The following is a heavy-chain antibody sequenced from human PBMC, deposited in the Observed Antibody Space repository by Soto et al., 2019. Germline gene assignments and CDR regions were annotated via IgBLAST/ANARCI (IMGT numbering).Heavy chain of an antibody. Sequence: GGSLRLSCAASGFTFSRYAMSWVRQAPGKGLEWVSAISGSGGSTYYADSVKGRFTISRDNSKNTLYLQMNSLRAEDTVVYYGAKRGSVGASTDDYYGLDVWGKGTTVTVSS. V-gene: IGHV3-23*01. CDR3: AKRGSVGASTDDYYGLDV. CDR2: ISGSGGST. J-gene: IGHJ6*04. D-gene: IGHD1-26*01. CDR1: GFTFSRYA.